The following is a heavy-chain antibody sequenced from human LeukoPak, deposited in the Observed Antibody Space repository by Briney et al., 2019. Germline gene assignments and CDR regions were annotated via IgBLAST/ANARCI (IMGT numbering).Heavy chain of an antibody. CDR2: IYSGGST. J-gene: IGHJ6*03. Sequence: PGGSLRLSCAASGFTVSSNYMSWVRQAPGKGLEWVSAIYSGGSTYYADSVKGRFTISRDNSKNTLYLQMNSLRAEDTAVYYCARERGTRDYYYYMDVWGKGTTVTVSS. CDR1: GFTVSSNY. V-gene: IGHV3-66*02. D-gene: IGHD1-1*01. CDR3: ARERGTRDYYYYMDV.